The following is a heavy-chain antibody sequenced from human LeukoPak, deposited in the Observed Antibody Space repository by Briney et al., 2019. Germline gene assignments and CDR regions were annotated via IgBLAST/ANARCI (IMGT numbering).Heavy chain of an antibody. Sequence: SETLSLTCTVSGGSISSYYWSWIRQPAGKGLEWIGRIYTSGSTNYNPSLKSRVTMSVDTSKNQFSLKLSSVTAADTAVYYCARDRSYNWNYWFDPWGQGTLVTVSS. V-gene: IGHV4-4*07. CDR1: GGSISSYY. CDR2: IYTSGST. CDR3: ARDRSYNWNYWFDP. D-gene: IGHD1-7*01. J-gene: IGHJ5*02.